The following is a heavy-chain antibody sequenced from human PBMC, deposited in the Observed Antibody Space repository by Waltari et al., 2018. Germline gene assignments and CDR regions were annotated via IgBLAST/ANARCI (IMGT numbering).Heavy chain of an antibody. CDR3: AKRAYSSSCDD. CDR2: IRDDGSNK. D-gene: IGHD6-6*01. CDR1: GFTFSSYG. V-gene: IGHV3-30*02. J-gene: IGHJ4*02. Sequence: QVQLVESGGGVVQPGGSLRLSCAASGFTFSSYGMHWVRQAPGQGLEWVAVIRDDGSNKNYAEYVKGRVTIARDNSKNRLYLQMNSLRAEDTAVYYCAKRAYSSSCDDWGQGTLVTVSS.